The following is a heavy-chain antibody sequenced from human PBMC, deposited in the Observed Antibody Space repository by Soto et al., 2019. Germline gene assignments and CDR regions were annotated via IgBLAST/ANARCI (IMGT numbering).Heavy chain of an antibody. Sequence: SETLSLTCTVSGESMTSTNHYWGWIRQPPGKGLEWIGYIYYSGSTYYNPSLKSRVTISVDTSKNQFSLKLSSVTAADTAVYYCAREGNGSIYFDYWGQGTLVTVSS. CDR2: IYYSGST. V-gene: IGHV4-31*03. CDR3: AREGNGSIYFDY. J-gene: IGHJ4*02. CDR1: GESMTSTNHY. D-gene: IGHD3-10*01.